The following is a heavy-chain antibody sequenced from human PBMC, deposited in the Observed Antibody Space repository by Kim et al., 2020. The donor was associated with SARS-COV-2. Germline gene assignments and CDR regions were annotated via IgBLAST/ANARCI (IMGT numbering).Heavy chain of an antibody. Sequence: GGSLRLSCAASGFTFSSYSMNWVRQAPGKGLEWVSSISSSSSYISYADSAKGRFTISRDNAKNSLYLQMNSLRAEDTAVYYCAEQQLGGYWGQGTLVTVS. D-gene: IGHD6-13*01. V-gene: IGHV3-21*01. CDR3: AEQQLGGY. J-gene: IGHJ4*02. CDR2: ISSSSSYI. CDR1: GFTFSSYS.